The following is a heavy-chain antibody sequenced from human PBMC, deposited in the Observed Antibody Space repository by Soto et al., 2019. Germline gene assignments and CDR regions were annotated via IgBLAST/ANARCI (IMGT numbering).Heavy chain of an antibody. D-gene: IGHD3-10*01. CDR2: IKEDGSER. J-gene: IGHJ4*02. Sequence: EVQLVESGGSLVQPGGSLRLSCAASGFTFSSYWMSWVRQAPGKGLEWVANIKEDGSERYYVDSVKGRFTISRDNAKNSLYLQMYSLRAEDTAVYYCARATGADKEDYWGQGTLVTVSS. CDR3: ARATGADKEDY. CDR1: GFTFSSYW. V-gene: IGHV3-7*04.